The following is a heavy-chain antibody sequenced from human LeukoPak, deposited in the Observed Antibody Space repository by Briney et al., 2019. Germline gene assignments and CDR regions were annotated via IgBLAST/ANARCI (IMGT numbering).Heavy chain of an antibody. J-gene: IGHJ6*03. CDR2: VYYSGST. Sequence: SETLSLTCNVSGGSFSSYYWTWIRQPPGKGLEWIGNVYYSGSTNYKSSLKSRVSISVDRSKNQFSLKLSSVTAADTAVYYCARSRFNYDILTGYYNYYMDVWGKGTTVTISS. CDR1: GGSFSSYY. V-gene: IGHV4-59*01. D-gene: IGHD3-9*01. CDR3: ARSRFNYDILTGYYNYYMDV.